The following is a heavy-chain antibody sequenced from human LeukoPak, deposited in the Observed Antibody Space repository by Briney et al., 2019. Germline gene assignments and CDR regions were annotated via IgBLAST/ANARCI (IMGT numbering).Heavy chain of an antibody. CDR2: IKQDGSEK. CDR3: ARAPPSTSPI. D-gene: IGHD2/OR15-2a*01. V-gene: IGHV3-7*01. CDR1: GFTFSSYT. J-gene: IGHJ4*02. Sequence: PGGSLRLSCAASGFTFSSYTMNWVRQAPGKGLEWVANIKQDGSEKYYVDSVKGRFTISRDNAKNSLYLQMNSLRAEDTAVYYCARAPPSTSPIWGQGTLVTVSS.